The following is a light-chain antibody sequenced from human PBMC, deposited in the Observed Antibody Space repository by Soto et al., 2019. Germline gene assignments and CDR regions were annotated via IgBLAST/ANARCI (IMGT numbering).Light chain of an antibody. CDR1: PSVSSSC. V-gene: IGKV3D-20*01. Sequence: IVLTQSPAPLSLSPGARATLSCGASPSVSSSCLALSQQKPGLAPRLLISDASSMATGTPDRVSGSGSGTDFTPTISRLEPEDFAVYYRQPEGSSPFTFGPGTKVDIK. CDR2: DAS. CDR3: QPEGSSPFT. J-gene: IGKJ3*01.